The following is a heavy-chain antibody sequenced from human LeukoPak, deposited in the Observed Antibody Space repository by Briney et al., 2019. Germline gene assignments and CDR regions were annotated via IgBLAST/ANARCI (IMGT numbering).Heavy chain of an antibody. CDR3: AREIAAAGSHYFDY. Sequence: GGSLRLSCAASGSTFNTYNMNWVRQAPGKGLEWVSSISSSSSYIYYADSVKGRFTISRDNAKNSLYLQMNSLRAEDTAVYYCAREIAAAGSHYFDYWGQGTLVTVSS. V-gene: IGHV3-21*01. D-gene: IGHD6-13*01. CDR2: ISSSSSYI. J-gene: IGHJ4*02. CDR1: GSTFNTYN.